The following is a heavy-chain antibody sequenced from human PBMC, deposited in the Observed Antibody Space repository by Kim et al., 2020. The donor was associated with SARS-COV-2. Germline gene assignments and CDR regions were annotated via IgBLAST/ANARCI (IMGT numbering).Heavy chain of an antibody. CDR3: YSSSWIEFDY. Sequence: GTNYAQKFQGRVTMTRDTSISTAYMELSRLRSDDTAVYYCYSSSWIEFDYWGQGTLVTVSS. V-gene: IGHV1-2*02. J-gene: IGHJ4*02. D-gene: IGHD6-13*01. CDR2: GT.